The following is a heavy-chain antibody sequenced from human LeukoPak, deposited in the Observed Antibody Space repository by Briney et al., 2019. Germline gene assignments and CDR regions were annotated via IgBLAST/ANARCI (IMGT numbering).Heavy chain of an antibody. V-gene: IGHV4-39*01. D-gene: IGHD3-22*01. CDR2: IYYSGNT. CDR3: ARRPYYYDSSGYLYYFDY. Sequence: SETLSLTCTVSGGSISSGSYYWSWIRQPAGKGLEWIGRIYYSGNTYYNPSLKSRVTISVDTSKNQFSLKLSSVTAADTAVYYCARRPYYYDSSGYLYYFDYWGQGTLVTVSS. CDR1: GGSISSGSYY. J-gene: IGHJ4*02.